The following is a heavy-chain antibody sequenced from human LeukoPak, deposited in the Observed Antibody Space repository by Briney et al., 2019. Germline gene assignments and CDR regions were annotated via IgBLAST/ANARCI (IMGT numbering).Heavy chain of an antibody. CDR3: AKEVHEQWLSAYYFDY. V-gene: IGHV3-9*01. CDR1: GFTFDDYA. D-gene: IGHD6-19*01. Sequence: GGSLRLSCAASGFTFDDYAMHWVRQAPGKGLEWVSGISWNSGSIGYADSVKGRFTISRDNAKNSLYLQMNSLRAEDTALYYCAKEVHEQWLSAYYFDYWGQGTLVTVSS. CDR2: ISWNSGSI. J-gene: IGHJ4*02.